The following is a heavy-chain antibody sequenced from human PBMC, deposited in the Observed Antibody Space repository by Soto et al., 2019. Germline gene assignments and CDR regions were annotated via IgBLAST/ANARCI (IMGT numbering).Heavy chain of an antibody. Sequence: GESLKISCKGSGYSFTSYWISWVRQMPGKGLEWMGRIDPSDSYTNYSPSFQGQVTISADKSISTAYLQWSSLKASDTAMYYCARQGRDGYNRYYYYGMDVWGQGTTVTVSS. CDR2: IDPSDSYT. CDR3: ARQGRDGYNRYYYYGMDV. J-gene: IGHJ6*02. CDR1: GYSFTSYW. V-gene: IGHV5-10-1*04. D-gene: IGHD5-12*01.